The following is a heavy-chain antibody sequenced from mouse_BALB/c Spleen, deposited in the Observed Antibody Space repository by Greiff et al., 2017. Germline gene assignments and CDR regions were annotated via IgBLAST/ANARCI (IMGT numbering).Heavy chain of an antibody. J-gene: IGHJ2*01. V-gene: IGHV2-9-2*01. D-gene: IGHD1-1*01. CDR1: GFSLTSYD. CDR3: EGGYYGLDY. Sequence: VKLMESGPGLVAPSQSLSITCTVSGFSLTSYDISWIRQPPGKGLEWLGVIWTGGGTTYNSAFMSRLSISKDNSKSQVFLKMNSLQTDDTAIYCCEGGYYGLDYWGQGTTLTVSS. CDR2: IWTGGGT.